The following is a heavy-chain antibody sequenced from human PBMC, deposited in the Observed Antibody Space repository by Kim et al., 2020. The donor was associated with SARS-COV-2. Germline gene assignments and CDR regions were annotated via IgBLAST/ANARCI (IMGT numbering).Heavy chain of an antibody. CDR2: IFGSGHGT. D-gene: IGHD2-2*01. V-gene: IGHV3-23*01. CDR1: RFTFSSSA. J-gene: IGHJ2*01. Sequence: GGSLRLSCVGSRFTFSSSAMTWVRHPPGKGLEWVSTIFGSGHGTYYSSSVRGRFIVSRDNSKNTLYLQMDNLRADDTAIYYCAKNVHLTSVTLLWYFDLWGRGTSVTVSS. CDR3: AKNVHLTSVTLLWYFDL.